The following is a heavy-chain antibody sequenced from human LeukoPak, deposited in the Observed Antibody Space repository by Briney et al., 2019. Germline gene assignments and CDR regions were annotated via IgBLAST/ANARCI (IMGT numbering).Heavy chain of an antibody. CDR2: INPSGGST. CDR1: GYTFTSYY. V-gene: IGHV1-46*01. J-gene: IGHJ4*02. CDR3: ARDLSEYSGSYYGFDY. Sequence: ASVKVSCKASGYTFTSYYMHWVRQAPGQGLEWMGIINPSGGSTSYAQKFQGRVTMTRDTSTSTVHMELSSLRSEDTAVYYCARDLSEYSGSYYGFDYWGQGTLVTVSS. D-gene: IGHD1-26*01.